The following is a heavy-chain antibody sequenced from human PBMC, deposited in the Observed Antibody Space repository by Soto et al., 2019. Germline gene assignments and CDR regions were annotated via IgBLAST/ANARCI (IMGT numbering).Heavy chain of an antibody. D-gene: IGHD6-19*01. J-gene: IGHJ4*02. CDR3: ASAVAGLSNDY. CDR1: GFTFDDYA. CDR2: ISWNSGSI. Sequence: GGSLRLSCAASGFTFDDYAMHWVRQAPGKGLEWVSGISWNSGSIGYADSVKGRFTISRDNAKNSLYLQMNSLRAEDTALYYCASAVAGLSNDYWGQGTLVTVSS. V-gene: IGHV3-9*01.